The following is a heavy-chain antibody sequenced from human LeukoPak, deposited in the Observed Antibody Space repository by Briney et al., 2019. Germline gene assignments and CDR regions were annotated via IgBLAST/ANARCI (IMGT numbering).Heavy chain of an antibody. Sequence: GGSLRLSCAASGFTFSSYWMSWVRQAPGKGLEWVANIKQDGSEKYYVDSVKGRFTISRDNAKNSLYLQMNSLRAEDTAVYYCVTWSGAGSEPLNFWGQGTLVTVSS. CDR3: VTWSGAGSEPLNF. D-gene: IGHD3-3*01. CDR1: GFTFSSYW. J-gene: IGHJ4*02. CDR2: IKQDGSEK. V-gene: IGHV3-7*01.